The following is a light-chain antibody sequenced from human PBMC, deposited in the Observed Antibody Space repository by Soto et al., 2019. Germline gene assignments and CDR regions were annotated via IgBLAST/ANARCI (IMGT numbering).Light chain of an antibody. V-gene: IGKV3-11*01. Sequence: EIVLTQSPATLSSSPGERATLSCRASQSVSSYLAWYQQKPGQAPRLLIYDASNRATGIPARFSGSGSGTDFTLTISSLEPEDFAVYYCQQRSNWPVTFGQGTRLE. CDR2: DAS. CDR3: QQRSNWPVT. CDR1: QSVSSY. J-gene: IGKJ5*01.